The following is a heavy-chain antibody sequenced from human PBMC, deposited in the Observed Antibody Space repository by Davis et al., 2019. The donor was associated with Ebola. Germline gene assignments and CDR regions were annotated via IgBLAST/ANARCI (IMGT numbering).Heavy chain of an antibody. Sequence: ASVKVSCKVSGYTLTELSMHWVRQAPGKGLEWMGGFDPEDGETIYAQKFQGRVTMTEDTSTDTAYMELSSLRSEDTAVYYCATAHPFHIVVVTAILDYFDYWGQGTLVTVSS. CDR2: FDPEDGET. CDR3: ATAHPFHIVVVTAILDYFDY. J-gene: IGHJ4*02. CDR1: GYTLTELS. V-gene: IGHV1-24*01. D-gene: IGHD2-21*02.